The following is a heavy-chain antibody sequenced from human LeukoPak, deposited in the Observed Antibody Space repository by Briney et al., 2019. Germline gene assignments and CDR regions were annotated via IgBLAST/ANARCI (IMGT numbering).Heavy chain of an antibody. CDR3: ARFPHTGYSSSWYEIGDY. CDR2: INPNSGGT. D-gene: IGHD6-13*01. V-gene: IGHV1-2*02. J-gene: IGHJ4*02. Sequence: GASLNDSCKASVYTFTGYSMHWVRQAPGQGLEWMGWINPNSGGTNYAQKFQGRVTMTRDTSTSTAYMELRSLRSDDTAVYYCARFPHTGYSSSWYEIGDYWGQGTLVTVSS. CDR1: VYTFTGYS.